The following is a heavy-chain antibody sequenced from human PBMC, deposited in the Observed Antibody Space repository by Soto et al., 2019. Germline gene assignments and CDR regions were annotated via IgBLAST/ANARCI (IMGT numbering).Heavy chain of an antibody. CDR3: ATESGSTYGYFDH. V-gene: IGHV4-30-4*01. CDR2: ISNSGST. D-gene: IGHD5-18*01. J-gene: IGHJ4*02. CDR1: RGSVTSDEDY. Sequence: SETLSLTCTVCRGSVTSDEDYWTWIRQSPGKGLEWIGYISNSGSTGYNPSLKTRLSMSVDRSKNQFTLRLTSVTAADTAVYFCATESGSTYGYFDHWGQGTQVTVSS.